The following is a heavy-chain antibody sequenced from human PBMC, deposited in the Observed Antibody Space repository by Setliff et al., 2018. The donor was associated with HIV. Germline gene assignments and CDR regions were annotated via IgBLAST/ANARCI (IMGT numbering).Heavy chain of an antibody. CDR1: GYTFTSYD. J-gene: IGHJ3*02. CDR2: INSASGGT. Sequence: ASVKVSCKASGYTFTSYDINWVRQAPGQGLEWMGWINSASGGTNYAQNFQGRVTVTRDTSINTAYVELNSLKSDDTAVYYCARDYLHVFDIWGQGTMVTVSS. V-gene: IGHV1-2*02. CDR3: ARDYLHVFDI.